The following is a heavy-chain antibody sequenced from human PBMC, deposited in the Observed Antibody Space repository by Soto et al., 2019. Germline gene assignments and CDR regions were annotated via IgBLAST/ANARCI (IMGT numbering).Heavy chain of an antibody. V-gene: IGHV4-59*08. CDR3: ARHAQWIIRAY. CDR2: IYYSGST. J-gene: IGHJ4*02. CDR1: GGSISSYY. Sequence: SETLSLTCTVSGGSISSYYWSWIRQPPGKGLEWIGYIYYSGSTNYNPSLKSRVTISVDTSKNQFSLKLSSVTAADTAVYYCARHAQWIIRAYWGQGSLVTVSS. D-gene: IGHD5-12*01.